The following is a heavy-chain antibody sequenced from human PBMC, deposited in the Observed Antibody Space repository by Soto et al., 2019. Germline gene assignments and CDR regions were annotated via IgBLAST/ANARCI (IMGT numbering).Heavy chain of an antibody. CDR2: ISGSGGST. CDR3: AKLRGSYYGAFDI. V-gene: IGHV3-23*01. J-gene: IGHJ3*02. Sequence: TGGSLRLSCAASGFTFSSYAMSWVRQAPGKGLEWVSAISGSGGSTYYADSVKGRFTISRDNSKNTLYLQMNGLRAEDTAVYYCAKLRGSYYGAFDIWGQGTMVTVSS. D-gene: IGHD1-26*01. CDR1: GFTFSSYA.